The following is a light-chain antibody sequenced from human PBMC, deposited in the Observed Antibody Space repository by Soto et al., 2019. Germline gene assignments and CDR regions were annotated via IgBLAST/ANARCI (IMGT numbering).Light chain of an antibody. CDR3: AAWDDSLFWV. CDR1: SSNIVSNT. Sequence: QPVLTQPPSASGTPGQRVTISCSGSSSNIVSNTVNWYQQLPGTAPKLLIYSNNQRPSGVPDRFSGSKSGTSASLAISGLQSEDEADYYCAAWDDSLFWVFGGGTKVTVL. CDR2: SNN. V-gene: IGLV1-44*01. J-gene: IGLJ3*02.